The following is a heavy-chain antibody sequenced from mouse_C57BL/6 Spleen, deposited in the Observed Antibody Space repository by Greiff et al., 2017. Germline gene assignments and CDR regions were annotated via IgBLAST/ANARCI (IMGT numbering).Heavy chain of an antibody. J-gene: IGHJ2*01. CDR1: GFTFTDYY. Sequence: EVKVVESGGGLVQPGGSLSLSCAASGFTFTDYYMSWVRQPPGKALEWLGFIRNKANGYTTEYSASVKGRFTISRDNSQSILYLQMNALRAEDSATDYCARRGAYGYPYLDYWGQGTTRTDSS. CDR3: ARRGAYGYPYLDY. D-gene: IGHD2-2*01. CDR2: IRNKANGYTT. V-gene: IGHV7-3*01.